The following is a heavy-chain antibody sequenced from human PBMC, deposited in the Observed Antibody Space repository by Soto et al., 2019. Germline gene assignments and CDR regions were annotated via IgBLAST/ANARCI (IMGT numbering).Heavy chain of an antibody. J-gene: IGHJ4*02. CDR3: ARDPLHYDILTGYSPNYFDF. V-gene: IGHV3-33*01. CDR1: GFTFSDYG. Sequence: LRLSCAASGFTFSDYGMHWVRQAPGKGLEWVAVIWYDGSNKYYADSVKGRFTISRDNSKNTLYLQMNSLRAEDTAVYYCARDPLHYDILTGYSPNYFDFWGQGTLVTVSS. D-gene: IGHD3-9*01. CDR2: IWYDGSNK.